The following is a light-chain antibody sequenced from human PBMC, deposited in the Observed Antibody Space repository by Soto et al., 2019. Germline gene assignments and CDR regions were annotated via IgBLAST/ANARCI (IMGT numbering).Light chain of an antibody. Sequence: IVVTQSPGTLAFSPGEGGSLAGRGGQIVTSSQLAWSQQKPGQAPRLLVFGASSRVLGIPDRFSGSASGTDFTLTISRLEPEDFAVYYCHHYGSSPLTFGQGTRLEIK. CDR1: QIVTSSQ. J-gene: IGKJ5*01. CDR3: HHYGSSPLT. V-gene: IGKV3-20*01. CDR2: GAS.